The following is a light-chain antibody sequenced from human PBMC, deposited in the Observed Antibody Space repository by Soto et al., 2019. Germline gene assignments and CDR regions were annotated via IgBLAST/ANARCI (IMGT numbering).Light chain of an antibody. CDR2: GAS. CDR3: QQYDRSPRT. V-gene: IGKV3-20*01. Sequence: EIVLTQSTGTLSLSPGERATLSCRASQSVNSNYLAWYQQKPGQRPRVLMYGASSRATGIPDRFSGSGSGTDFTLTISRLEPEDFAVYYCQQYDRSPRTFGQGTKVEIK. J-gene: IGKJ1*01. CDR1: QSVNSNY.